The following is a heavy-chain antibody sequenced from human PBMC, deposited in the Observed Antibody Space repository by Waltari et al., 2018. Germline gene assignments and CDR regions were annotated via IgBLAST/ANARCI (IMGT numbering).Heavy chain of an antibody. Sequence: QVQLQQRGTGLLKTSRTLSLTCDVSGGSFSDYFWTWLRQVPGKGLEWIGEIVHSGSTSYTPSLRGRITISLDTSKNQFSLRLNSVTAADTAVYYCARGRRESVWVGELLYYHYYGMDVWGQGTTVSVSS. J-gene: IGHJ6*02. D-gene: IGHD3-10*01. CDR2: IVHSGST. V-gene: IGHV4-34*02. CDR3: ARGRRESVWVGELLYYHYYGMDV. CDR1: GGSFSDYF.